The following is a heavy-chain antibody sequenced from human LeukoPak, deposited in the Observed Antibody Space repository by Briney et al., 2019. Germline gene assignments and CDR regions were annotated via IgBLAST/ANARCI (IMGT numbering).Heavy chain of an antibody. CDR3: AAGSRPYYFYYLAV. Sequence: SETLSLTCTVSGGSIKTYYWSWSRQSPGKGLEWIGSMSYSGTSNYIPSLKSRVSMTIDISKNQFSLKLTSLTAADTALYFCAAGSRPYYFYYLAVWGTGTTVTVSS. CDR2: MSYSGTS. J-gene: IGHJ6*03. CDR1: GGSIKTYY. V-gene: IGHV4-59*08.